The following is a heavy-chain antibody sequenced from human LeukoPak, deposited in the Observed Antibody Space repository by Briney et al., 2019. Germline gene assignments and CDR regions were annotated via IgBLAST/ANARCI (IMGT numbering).Heavy chain of an antibody. J-gene: IGHJ3*02. CDR1: GGSISSSSYY. V-gene: IGHV4-39*07. Sequence: SETLSLTCTVSGGSISSSSYYWGWIRQPPGKGLEWIGSIYYSGSTYYNPSLKSRVTISVDKSKNQFSLKLSSVTAADTAVYYCARVVAAAKDAFDIWGQGTMVTVSS. D-gene: IGHD6-13*01. CDR3: ARVVAAAKDAFDI. CDR2: IYYSGST.